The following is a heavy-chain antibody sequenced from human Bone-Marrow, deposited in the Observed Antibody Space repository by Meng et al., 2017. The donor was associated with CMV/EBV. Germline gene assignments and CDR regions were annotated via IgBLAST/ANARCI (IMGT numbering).Heavy chain of an antibody. D-gene: IGHD6-6*01. CDR3: AILIEYSISSPFDI. CDR1: GYTFTGYY. V-gene: IGHV1-2*02. J-gene: IGHJ3*02. Sequence: ASVKVSCKASGYTFTGYYMHWVRQAPGQGLEWMGWINPNSGGTNYAQKFQGRVTMTRDTSISTAYMELSRLRSDDTAVYYCAILIEYSISSPFDIWGRGTMVTVSS. CDR2: INPNSGGT.